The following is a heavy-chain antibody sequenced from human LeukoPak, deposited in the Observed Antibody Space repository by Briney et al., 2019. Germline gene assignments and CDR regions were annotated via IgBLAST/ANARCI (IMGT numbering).Heavy chain of an antibody. CDR3: ARVGVEAARSFDY. D-gene: IGHD6-6*01. CDR2: INHSGST. J-gene: IGHJ4*02. Sequence: SETLSLTCAVYGGSFSGYYWSWIRQPPGKGLEWIGEINHSGSTNYNPSLKSRVTISVDTSKNQFSLKLSSVTAADTAVYYCARVGVEAARSFDYWGQGTLVTVSS. CDR1: GGSFSGYY. V-gene: IGHV4-34*01.